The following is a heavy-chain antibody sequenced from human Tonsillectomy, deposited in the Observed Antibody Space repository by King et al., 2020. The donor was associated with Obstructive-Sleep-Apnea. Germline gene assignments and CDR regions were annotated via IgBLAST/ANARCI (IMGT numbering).Heavy chain of an antibody. Sequence: QLVQSGAEVKKPGASVKVSCKASGYTFTGYYIHWVRQAPGHGLEWMGWINPNSGGTNYAQRFQGRVTMTRDTSISTAYMELRRLRSDDTAVYYCATVAVATATFYFDYWGQGTLVTVSS. CDR2: INPNSGGT. V-gene: IGHV1-2*02. J-gene: IGHJ4*02. CDR1: GYTFTGYY. CDR3: ATVAVATATFYFDY. D-gene: IGHD4-17*01.